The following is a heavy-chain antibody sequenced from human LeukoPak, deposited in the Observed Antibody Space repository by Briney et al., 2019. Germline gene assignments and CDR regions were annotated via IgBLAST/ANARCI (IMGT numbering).Heavy chain of an antibody. CDR1: GASISSYY. V-gene: IGHV4-4*07. Sequence: SETLSLTCTVSGASISSYYWSWIRQPAGKGLEWIGRIYTSGSTNYNPSLKSRVTMSVDTSKNQFSLKLNSVTAADTAVYYCARDPYYYDSSGYYSYYFDYWGQRTLVTVSS. CDR3: ARDPYYYDSSGYYSYYFDY. D-gene: IGHD3-22*01. CDR2: IYTSGST. J-gene: IGHJ4*02.